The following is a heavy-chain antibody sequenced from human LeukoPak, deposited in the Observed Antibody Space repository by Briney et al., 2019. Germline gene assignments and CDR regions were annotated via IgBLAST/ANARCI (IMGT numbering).Heavy chain of an antibody. Sequence: SETLSLTCTVSGASISSYYWSWIRQPPGKGLEWIGYIHYSGSTNHNPSLKSRVTISVDTSKNQFSLKLSSVTAADTAVYYCARAKLLGLGIFDYWGQGTLVTVSS. D-gene: IGHD1-26*01. V-gene: IGHV4-59*01. CDR3: ARAKLLGLGIFDY. CDR2: IHYSGST. CDR1: GASISSYY. J-gene: IGHJ4*02.